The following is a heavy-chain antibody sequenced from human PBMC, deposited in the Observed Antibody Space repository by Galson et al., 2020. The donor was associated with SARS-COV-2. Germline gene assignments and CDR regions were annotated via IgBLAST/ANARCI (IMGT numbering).Heavy chain of an antibody. D-gene: IGHD5-12*01. CDR1: GYTFTDSY. Sequence: GESLKISCKASGYTFTDSYFHWMRQAPGQGLEWMGWINPYSGDTKYAYKFQGRVTMTRDTSISPAYMELRSLIPDDTAVYFCARVGGGAPTIMGFDYWGQGTLVTVSS. J-gene: IGHJ4*02. CDR3: ARVGGGAPTIMGFDY. CDR2: INPYSGDT. V-gene: IGHV1-2*02.